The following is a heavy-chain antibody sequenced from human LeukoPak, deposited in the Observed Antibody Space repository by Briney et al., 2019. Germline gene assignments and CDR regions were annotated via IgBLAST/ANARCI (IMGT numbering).Heavy chain of an antibody. CDR2: IKQDGSEK. CDR1: GFTFSGYW. J-gene: IGHJ6*02. D-gene: IGHD3-10*01. V-gene: IGHV3-7*05. CDR3: AREDYYGSGRKLYYYYGMDV. Sequence: GGSLRLSCAASGFTFSGYWMSWVRQAPGKGLEWVANIKQDGSEKYYVDSVKGRFTISRDNAKNSLYLQMNSLRAEDTAVYYCAREDYYGSGRKLYYYYGMDVWGQGTTVTVSS.